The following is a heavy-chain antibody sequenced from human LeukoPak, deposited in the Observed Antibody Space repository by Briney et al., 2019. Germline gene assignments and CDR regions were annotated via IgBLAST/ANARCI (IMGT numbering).Heavy chain of an antibody. CDR2: ISTSSSTI. V-gene: IGHV3-48*01. D-gene: IGHD2-2*01. CDR3: ARDPCSSTSCYVGWFDP. J-gene: IGHJ5*02. Sequence: PGGSLRLSCAASGFTFTTYNMNWVRQAPGKGLEWVSYISTSSSTIYYADSVKGRFTISRDNAKNSLYLQMNSLGAEDTAVYYCARDPCSSTSCYVGWFDPWGQGTLVTVSS. CDR1: GFTFTTYN.